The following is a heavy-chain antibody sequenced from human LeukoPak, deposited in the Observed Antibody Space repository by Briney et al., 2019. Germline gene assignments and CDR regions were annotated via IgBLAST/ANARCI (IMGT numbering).Heavy chain of an antibody. Sequence: ASVKVSCKASGYTFTSYYMHWVRQAPGQGLEWVGIINPSAGSMYAQKFQGRVTVTRDTSTSTVYMELSSLTSEDTAVYYCARSPNGGYSDYWGQGTLVTVSS. CDR2: INPSAGS. CDR1: GYTFTSYY. J-gene: IGHJ4*02. D-gene: IGHD3-16*01. V-gene: IGHV1-46*01. CDR3: ARSPNGGYSDY.